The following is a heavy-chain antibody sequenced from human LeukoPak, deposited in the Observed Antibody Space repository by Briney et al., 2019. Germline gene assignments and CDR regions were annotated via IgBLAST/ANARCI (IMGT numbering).Heavy chain of an antibody. CDR1: GFTLSSYE. D-gene: IGHD6-13*01. Sequence: PGGSLRLSCAASGFTLSSYEMNWVRLAPGKGLEWVGRIKSKTDGGTTDYAAPVKGRFTISRDDSKNTLYLQMNSLKTEDTAVYYCTTFSGYSSSWVDPWGQGTLVTVSS. CDR3: TTFSGYSSSWVDP. J-gene: IGHJ5*02. V-gene: IGHV3-15*01. CDR2: IKSKTDGGTT.